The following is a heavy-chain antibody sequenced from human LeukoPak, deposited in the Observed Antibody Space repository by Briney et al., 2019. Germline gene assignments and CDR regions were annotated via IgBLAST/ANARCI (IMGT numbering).Heavy chain of an antibody. V-gene: IGHV4-34*01. J-gene: IGHJ4*02. Sequence: SETLSLTCAVYGGSFSGYYWSWTRQPPGKGLEWIGEINHSGSTNYNPSLKSRVTISVDTSKNQISLKLSSVTAADTAVYYCAREDGDYWGQGTLVTVSS. CDR1: GGSFSGYY. CDR3: AREDGDY. CDR2: INHSGST.